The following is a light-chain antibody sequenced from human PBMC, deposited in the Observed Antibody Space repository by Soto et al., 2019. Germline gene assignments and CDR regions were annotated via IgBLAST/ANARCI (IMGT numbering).Light chain of an antibody. CDR3: CSYAGSLTLL. J-gene: IGLJ3*02. CDR2: EAF. V-gene: IGLV2-23*01. CDR1: SRDVGSYNL. Sequence: QSVLTQPASVSGSPGQSITISCTGSSRDVGSYNLVSWYQHHPGKAPKLVIYEAFSRPSGVSDRFSGSKSGNTASLTISGLQADDEADYYCCSYAGSLTLLFGGGTQLTVL.